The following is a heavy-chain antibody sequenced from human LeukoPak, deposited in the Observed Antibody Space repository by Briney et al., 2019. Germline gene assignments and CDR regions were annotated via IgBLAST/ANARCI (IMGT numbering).Heavy chain of an antibody. CDR3: AKIPLWDDAFDI. Sequence: PGGSLRLSCAASGFTFSSYNMSWVRQYPGKGLEWVSAISGSGGSTFYAASVKGRFTISRDNSKNSLYLQMNSLRAEDTAVYYCAKIPLWDDAFDIWGQGTMVTVSS. J-gene: IGHJ3*02. CDR1: GFTFSSYN. V-gene: IGHV3-23*01. D-gene: IGHD5-18*01. CDR2: ISGSGGST.